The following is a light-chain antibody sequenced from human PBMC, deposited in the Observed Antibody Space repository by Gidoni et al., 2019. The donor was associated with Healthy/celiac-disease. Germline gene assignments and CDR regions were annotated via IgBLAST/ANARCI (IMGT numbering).Light chain of an antibody. Sequence: IQLTQSPSFLSASVGDRVTIPCRASQGISSYLAWYQQKPGKAPKLLIYAASTLQSGVPSRCSGSGSGTEFTITISSMQPEDFATYYCQQLNSYLALTFGGGTKVEIK. V-gene: IGKV1-9*01. CDR1: QGISSY. CDR3: QQLNSYLALT. CDR2: AAS. J-gene: IGKJ4*01.